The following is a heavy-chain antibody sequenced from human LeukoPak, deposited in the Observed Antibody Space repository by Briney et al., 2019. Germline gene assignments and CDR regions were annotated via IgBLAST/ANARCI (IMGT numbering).Heavy chain of an antibody. D-gene: IGHD6-6*01. CDR1: EYTFTDYY. J-gene: IGHJ4*02. Sequence: ASVKVSCKASEYTFTDYYIHWVRQAPGQGLEWMGWINPNSGGTNYAQRFQGRVTMTRDTSIITAYMELTRLRSDDTAVYYCARHFAYSSSSYFDYWGQGSLVTVSS. CDR3: ARHFAYSSSSYFDY. CDR2: INPNSGGT. V-gene: IGHV1-2*02.